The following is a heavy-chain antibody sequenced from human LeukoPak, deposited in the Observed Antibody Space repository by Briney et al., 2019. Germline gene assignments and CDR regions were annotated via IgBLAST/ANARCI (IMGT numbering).Heavy chain of an antibody. J-gene: IGHJ4*02. V-gene: IGHV4-59*08. CDR2: IFYSGSP. Sequence: KSSDTLSLTCTVSGGSISSYYWSWIRRPTGKGLEWIGNIFYSGSPNYNPSLKSRVTISFDTSKNQFSLKLSSVTAADTAVYYCARVGHLAAAGTYDYWGQGTLVTVSS. CDR3: ARVGHLAAAGTYDY. CDR1: GGSISSYY. D-gene: IGHD6-13*01.